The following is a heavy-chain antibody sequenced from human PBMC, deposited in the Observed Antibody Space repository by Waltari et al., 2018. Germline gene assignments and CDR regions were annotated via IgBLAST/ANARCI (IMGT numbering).Heavy chain of an antibody. D-gene: IGHD2-15*01. CDR3: ARPGRIGGGSLMGLDY. CDR2: FIYNANT. Sequence: QLQLQESGTGLVKPSETLSLTCSVSGASISSPSYYWGWIRQSPGKGLEWIGIFIYNANTYYNPSLKSRVTISVDTSKNHFSLQLRSVTAADTAMYYCARPGRIGGGSLMGLDYWGQGTLVTVSS. CDR1: GASISSPSYY. V-gene: IGHV4-39*02. J-gene: IGHJ4*02.